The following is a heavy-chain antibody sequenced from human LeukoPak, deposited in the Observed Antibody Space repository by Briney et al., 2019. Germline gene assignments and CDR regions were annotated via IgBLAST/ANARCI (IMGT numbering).Heavy chain of an antibody. D-gene: IGHD6-13*01. CDR2: IIPIFGTA. J-gene: IGHJ4*02. V-gene: IGHV1-69*13. Sequence: EASVKVSCKASGYTFTGYYMHWVRQAPGQGLEWMGGIIPIFGTANYAQKFQGRVTITADESTSTAYMELSSLRSEDTAVYYCAREGYSSSWYYFDYWGQGTLVTVSS. CDR1: GYTFTGYY. CDR3: AREGYSSSWYYFDY.